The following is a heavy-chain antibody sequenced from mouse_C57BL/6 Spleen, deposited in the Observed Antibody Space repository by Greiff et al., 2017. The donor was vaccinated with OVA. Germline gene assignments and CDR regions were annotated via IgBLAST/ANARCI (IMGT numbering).Heavy chain of an antibody. V-gene: IGHV1-64*01. D-gene: IGHD3-2*02. CDR2: IHPNSGST. CDR1: GYTFTSYW. CDR3: ATSSDRYAMDY. Sequence: QVQLKQPGAELVKPGASVKLSCKASGYTFTSYWMHWVKQRPGQGLEWVGIIHPNSGSTNYNEKFKTKATLTVDKSSSTAYMQLSSLTSEDSAVYYCATSSDRYAMDYWGQGTSVTFSS. J-gene: IGHJ4*01.